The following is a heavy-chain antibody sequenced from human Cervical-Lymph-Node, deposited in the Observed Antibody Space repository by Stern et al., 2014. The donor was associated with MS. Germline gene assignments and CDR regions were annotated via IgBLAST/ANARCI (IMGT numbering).Heavy chain of an antibody. D-gene: IGHD5-12*01. CDR2: INPNSGAT. CDR3: ARTDRTYSASNFDL. J-gene: IGHJ4*02. V-gene: IGHV1-2*06. CDR1: GYTFTGYY. Sequence: VQLVESGAEVKKPGASVKVSCKASGYTFTGYYMNWVRQAPGQGLEWMGRINPNSGATNHEQKFQGRVTMTRDTSTSTAYMEVGTLTSDDTAVYYCARTDRTYSASNFDLWGQGTLVTVSS.